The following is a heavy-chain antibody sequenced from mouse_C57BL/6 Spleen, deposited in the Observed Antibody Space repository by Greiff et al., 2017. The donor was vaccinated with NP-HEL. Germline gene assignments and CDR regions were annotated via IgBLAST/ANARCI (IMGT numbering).Heavy chain of an antibody. Sequence: QVQLKESGPELVKPGASVKISCKASGYSFTSYYIHWVKQRPGQGLEWIGWIYPGSGNTKYNEKFKGKATLTADTSSSTAYMQLSSLTSEDSAVYYCARMDWDWFADWGQGTLVTVSA. CDR2: IYPGSGNT. CDR3: ARMDWDWFAD. V-gene: IGHV1-66*01. D-gene: IGHD4-1*01. CDR1: GYSFTSYY. J-gene: IGHJ3*01.